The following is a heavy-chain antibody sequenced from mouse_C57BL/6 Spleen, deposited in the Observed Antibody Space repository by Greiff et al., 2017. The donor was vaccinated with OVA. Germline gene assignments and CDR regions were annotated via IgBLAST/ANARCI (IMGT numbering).Heavy chain of an antibody. CDR2: LDPETGGT. V-gene: IGHV1-15*01. CDR3: TGSQFAY. CDR1: GYTFTDYE. D-gene: IGHD1-1*02. J-gene: IGHJ3*01. Sequence: QVQLQQSGAELVRPGASVTLSCKASGYTFTDYEMHWVKQTPVHGLEWIGALDPETGGTAYTQKFKGKAILTADKSSSTAYMERRSLTAEDSAVYYCTGSQFAYWGQGTLVTVSA.